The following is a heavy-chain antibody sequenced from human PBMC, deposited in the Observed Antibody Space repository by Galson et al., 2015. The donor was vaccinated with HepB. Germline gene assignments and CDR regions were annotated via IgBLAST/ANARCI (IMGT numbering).Heavy chain of an antibody. J-gene: IGHJ4*02. CDR2: ISYDGSNK. Sequence: SLRLSCAASGFTFSSYAMHWVRQAPGKGLEWVAVISYDGSNKYYADSVKGRFTISRDNSKNTLYLQMNSLRAEDTAVYYCARDHRGGSGWYEGGAFDYWGQGTLVTVSS. V-gene: IGHV3-30-3*01. CDR1: GFTFSSYA. CDR3: ARDHRGGSGWYEGGAFDY. D-gene: IGHD6-19*01.